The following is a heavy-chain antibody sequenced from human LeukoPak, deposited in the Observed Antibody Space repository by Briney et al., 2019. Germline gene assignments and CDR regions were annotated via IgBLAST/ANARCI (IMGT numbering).Heavy chain of an antibody. CDR1: GFTFSSYW. CDR3: ARHPDYYFDY. V-gene: IGHV3-7*01. D-gene: IGHD2-21*02. J-gene: IGHJ4*02. Sequence: GGSLRLSCAASGFTFSSYWMSWVRQAPGKGLEWVANIKEDGSEKYYVDSVKGRFTTSRDNAKKSLYLQMNSLRAEDTAVYYCARHPDYYFDYWGQGTLVTASS. CDR2: IKEDGSEK.